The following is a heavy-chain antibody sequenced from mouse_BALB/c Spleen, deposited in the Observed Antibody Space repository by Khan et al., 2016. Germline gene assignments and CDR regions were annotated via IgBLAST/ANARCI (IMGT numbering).Heavy chain of an antibody. CDR2: ISSGSSTI. CDR1: GFTFSSFG. V-gene: IGHV5-17*02. Sequence: EVELVESGGGLVQPGGSRKLSCAASGFTFSSFGMHWVRQAPEKGLEWVAYISSGSSTIYYADKVKGRFTISRDNPKNTLFLQMTSLRSEDSAMYYVSRKGAPNSCAMDYWGQGTSVTVSS. CDR3: SRKGAPNSCAMDY. J-gene: IGHJ4*01.